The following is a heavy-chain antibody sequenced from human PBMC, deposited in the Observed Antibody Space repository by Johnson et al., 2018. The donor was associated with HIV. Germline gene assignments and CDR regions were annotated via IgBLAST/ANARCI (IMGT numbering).Heavy chain of an antibody. J-gene: IGHJ3*02. CDR2: ISWNSGSI. D-gene: IGHD2-8*02. Sequence: VQLVESGGGLVQPGRSLRLSCAASGFTFDDYAMHWVRQAPGKGLEWVSGISWNSGSIGYADSVKGRFTISRDNSKNSLYLQLTSLRAEDTAVYYCARTQVVYAHFDIWGQGTMVTVSS. V-gene: IGHV3-9*01. CDR1: GFTFDDYA. CDR3: ARTQVVYAHFDI.